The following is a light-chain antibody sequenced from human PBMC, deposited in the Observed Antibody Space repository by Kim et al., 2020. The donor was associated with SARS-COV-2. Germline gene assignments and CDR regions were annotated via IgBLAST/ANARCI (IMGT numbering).Light chain of an antibody. CDR1: QSVSRN. V-gene: IGKV3-15*01. CDR2: GTS. Sequence: SVSPGEIVTLSCRASQSVSRNLAWHQQKPGQAPSLLIYGTSMRATGVPDRVSGSGSGTEFTLTISSLQSEDVAVYYCQQYNNWNTFGQGTRLEIK. CDR3: QQYNNWNT. J-gene: IGKJ5*01.